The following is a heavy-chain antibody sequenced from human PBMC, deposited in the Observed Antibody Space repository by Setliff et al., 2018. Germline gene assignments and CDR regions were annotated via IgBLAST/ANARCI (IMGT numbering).Heavy chain of an antibody. CDR1: GFTFSTYS. CDR2: ISPSSIYI. CDR3: ARSPANGGHDAFDI. Sequence: GGSLSLSCAASGFTFSTYSMHWVRQAPGKGLEWVSSISPSSIYIYFADSVKGRFTISRDNAKNSLYLQMNSLGAEDTAVYYCARSPANGGHDAFDIWGQGTMVTVSS. J-gene: IGHJ3*02. V-gene: IGHV3-21*01. D-gene: IGHD6-25*01.